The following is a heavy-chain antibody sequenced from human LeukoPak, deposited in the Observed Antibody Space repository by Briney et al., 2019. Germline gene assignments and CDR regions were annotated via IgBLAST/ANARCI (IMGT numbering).Heavy chain of an antibody. CDR3: AKSYCGGDCG. J-gene: IGHJ4*02. V-gene: IGHV3-23*01. CDR1: GLPFGSYG. D-gene: IGHD2-21*02. Sequence: GGSLRLSCAVSGLPFGSYGMTWVRQAPGKGLEWVSGITGNGFYTYYADSVKGRFTISRDNSKSTLSLQMNSLRAEDTAVYYCAKSYCGGDCGWGPGTLVTVSS. CDR2: ITGNGFYT.